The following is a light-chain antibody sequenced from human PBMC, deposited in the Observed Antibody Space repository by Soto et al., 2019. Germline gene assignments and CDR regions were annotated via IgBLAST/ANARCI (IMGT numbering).Light chain of an antibody. Sequence: QAVVTQEPSLTVSPGGTVTLTCGSSDGPVTSGHYPYWYQLRPGQVPRTLIYDTTNRQSWAPARFSGFLVGVKAALTLSGAQPEDEADYYCLLTYSGGRVFGGGTKVTVL. CDR3: LLTYSGGRV. J-gene: IGLJ2*01. CDR2: DTT. V-gene: IGLV7-46*01. CDR1: DGPVTSGHY.